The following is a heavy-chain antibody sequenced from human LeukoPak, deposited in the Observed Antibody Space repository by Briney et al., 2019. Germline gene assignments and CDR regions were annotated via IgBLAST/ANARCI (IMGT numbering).Heavy chain of an antibody. CDR2: LTGISTYI. CDR3: VRGTGRL. D-gene: IGHD1-1*01. V-gene: IGHV3-21*01. J-gene: IGHJ4*02. CDR1: GFTFRSYT. Sequence: GGSLRLSCVASGFTFRSYTMSWVRQAPGKGLEWVSSLTGISTYIEYADSVRGRFTISRDNSNNTLHLHMSNLRAEDTAVYYCVRGTGRLWGQGSLVTVS.